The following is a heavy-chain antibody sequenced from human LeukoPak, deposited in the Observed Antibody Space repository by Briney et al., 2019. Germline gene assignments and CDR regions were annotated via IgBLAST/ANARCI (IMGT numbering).Heavy chain of an antibody. CDR3: ARELRWELPSYYFDY. D-gene: IGHD1-26*01. CDR2: IIPIFGTA. CDR1: GGTFSSYA. J-gene: IGHJ4*02. V-gene: IGHV1-69*01. Sequence: GASVKVSCKASGGTFSSYATSWVRQAPGQGLEWMGGIIPIFGTANYAQKFQGRVTITADESTSTAYMELSSLRSEDTAVYYCARELRWELPSYYFDYWGQGTLVTVSS.